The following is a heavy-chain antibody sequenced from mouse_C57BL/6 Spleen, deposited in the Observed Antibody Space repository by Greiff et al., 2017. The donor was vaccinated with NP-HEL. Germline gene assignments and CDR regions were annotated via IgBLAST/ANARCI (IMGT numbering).Heavy chain of an antibody. D-gene: IGHD1-1*01. Sequence: QVQLQQSGPELVKPGASVKISCKASGYAFSSSWMNWVKQRPGKGLEWIGRIYPGDGDTNYNGKFKGKATLTADKSSSTAYMQLSSLTSEDSAVYFCARGPTTVVATDWYFDVWGTGTTVTVSS. J-gene: IGHJ1*03. CDR1: GYAFSSSW. CDR2: IYPGDGDT. CDR3: ARGPTTVVATDWYFDV. V-gene: IGHV1-82*01.